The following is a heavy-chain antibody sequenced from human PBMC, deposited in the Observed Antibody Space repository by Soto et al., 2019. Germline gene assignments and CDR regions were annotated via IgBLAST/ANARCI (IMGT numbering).Heavy chain of an antibody. D-gene: IGHD3-10*01. CDR1: GGTFSSYA. Sequence: SVKVSCKASGGTFSSYAISWVRQAPGQGLEWMGGIIPIFGTANYAQKFQGRVTITADKSTSTAYMELSSLRSEDTAVYYCARAAHGFGADIYYYYYYGMDVWGQGTRVTVS. V-gene: IGHV1-69*06. CDR2: IIPIFGTA. J-gene: IGHJ6*02. CDR3: ARAAHGFGADIYYYYYYGMDV.